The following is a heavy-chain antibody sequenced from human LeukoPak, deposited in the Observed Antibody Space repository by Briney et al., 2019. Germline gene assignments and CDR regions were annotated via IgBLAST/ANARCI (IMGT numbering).Heavy chain of an antibody. J-gene: IGHJ4*02. Sequence: GGSLRLSCAACGFTFSNYWMNWVRQAPGKGLEWVANIKQDGSEKYYVDSVKGRFTISRDNAKNSLYLQMNSLRAEDTAVYYCARLRSGGYYFDDWGQGTLVTVSP. CDR1: GFTFSNYW. CDR2: IKQDGSEK. CDR3: ARLRSGGYYFDD. D-gene: IGHD3-10*01. V-gene: IGHV3-7*05.